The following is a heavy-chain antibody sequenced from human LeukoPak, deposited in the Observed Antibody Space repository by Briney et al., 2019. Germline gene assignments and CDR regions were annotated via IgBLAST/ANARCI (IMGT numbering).Heavy chain of an antibody. CDR1: GYSLTTYY. J-gene: IGHJ6*02. CDR2: INPSGGST. D-gene: IGHD4-17*01. Sequence: GASVKVSCKASGYSLTTYYMHWVRQAPGQGLEWMAIINPSGGSTSYAQKFQGRVTMTRDTSTSTVYMELSSLRSEDTAVYYCASLYDYGDYYYYGMDVWGQGTTVTVSS. CDR3: ASLYDYGDYYYYGMDV. V-gene: IGHV1-46*01.